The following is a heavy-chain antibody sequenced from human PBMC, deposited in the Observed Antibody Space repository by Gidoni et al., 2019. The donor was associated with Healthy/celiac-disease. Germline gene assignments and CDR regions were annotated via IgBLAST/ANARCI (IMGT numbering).Heavy chain of an antibody. J-gene: IGHJ4*02. CDR1: GFTFSSYA. V-gene: IGHV3-23*01. CDR3: AKGGRGYSLYFDY. D-gene: IGHD5-18*01. CDR2: ISGSGGST. Sequence: EVQLLESGGGLVQPGGSLRLSCAASGFTFSSYAMTWVRQAPGKGLEWVSAISGSGGSTFYADSVKGRFTISRDNSKNTLYLQMNSLRAEDTAVYYCAKGGRGYSLYFDYWGQGTLVTVSS.